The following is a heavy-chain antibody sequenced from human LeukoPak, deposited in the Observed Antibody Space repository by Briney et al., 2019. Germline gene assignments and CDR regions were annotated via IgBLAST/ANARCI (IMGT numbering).Heavy chain of an antibody. CDR3: AKDGDLYCSSTSCYDRHMDV. Sequence: GGSLRLSCAASGFTFSSYSMNWVRQAPGKGLEWVSSISSSSSYIYYADSVKGRFTISRDNSKNTLYLQMNSLRAEDTAVYYCAKDGDLYCSSTSCYDRHMDVWGQGTTVTVSS. J-gene: IGHJ6*02. V-gene: IGHV3-21*01. CDR2: ISSSSSYI. CDR1: GFTFSSYS. D-gene: IGHD2-2*01.